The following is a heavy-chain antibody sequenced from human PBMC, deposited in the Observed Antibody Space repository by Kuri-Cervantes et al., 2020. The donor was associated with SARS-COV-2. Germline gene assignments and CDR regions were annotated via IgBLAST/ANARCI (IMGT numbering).Heavy chain of an antibody. J-gene: IGHJ5*02. V-gene: IGHV4-59*08. CDR3: ARLGWEWCSSTSCYAT. CDR2: IYYSGST. D-gene: IGHD2-2*01. Sequence: SETLSLTCTVSGGSISSHYWSWIRQPPGKGLEWIGYIYYSGSTNYNPSLKSRVTMSVATSKNQFSLKLSSVTAADTAVYYCARLGWEWCSSTSCYATWGQGTLVTVSS. CDR1: GGSISSHY.